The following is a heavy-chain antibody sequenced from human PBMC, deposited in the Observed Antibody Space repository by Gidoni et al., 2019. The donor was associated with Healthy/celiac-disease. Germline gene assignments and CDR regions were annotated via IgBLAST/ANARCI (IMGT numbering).Heavy chain of an antibody. D-gene: IGHD3-3*01. CDR3: AKDGLPIFGTHYYYYYYMDV. CDR2: ISGSGGST. J-gene: IGHJ6*03. Sequence: EVQLLESGGGLVQPGGSLRLSCAASGFTFRSYAMRWVRQAPGKGLEWVSAISGSGGSTYYADSVKGRFTISRDNSKNTLYLQMNSLRAEDTAVYYCAKDGLPIFGTHYYYYYYMDVWGKGTTVTVSS. CDR1: GFTFRSYA. V-gene: IGHV3-23*01.